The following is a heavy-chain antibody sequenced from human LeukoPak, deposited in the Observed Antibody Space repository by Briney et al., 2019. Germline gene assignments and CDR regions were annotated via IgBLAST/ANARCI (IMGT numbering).Heavy chain of an antibody. V-gene: IGHV6-1*01. D-gene: IGHD6-6*01. CDR3: ARINARVFDY. J-gene: IGHJ4*02. CDR1: GDIVSSNSAA. Sequence: SQTLSLTCALSGDIVSSNSAAWNWGRQSRSGGLEWLGRTYYRSKWYNDYAVSVKGRITINPDTSKNQFSLQLNSVTPEDTAVYYCARINARVFDYWGQGTLVTVSS. CDR2: TYYRSKWYN.